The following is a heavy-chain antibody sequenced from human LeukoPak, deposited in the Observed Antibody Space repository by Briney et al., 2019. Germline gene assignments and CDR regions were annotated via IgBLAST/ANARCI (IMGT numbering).Heavy chain of an antibody. CDR3: ARHSPVNGSGSYHSFYFDY. Sequence: SETLSLTCTVSGGSISSYYWSWIRQPPGKGLEWIGEINHSGSTNYNPSLKSRVTISVDTSKNQFSLKLSSVTAADTAVYYCARHSPVNGSGSYHSFYFDYWGQGTLVTVSS. V-gene: IGHV4-34*01. CDR1: GGSISSYY. J-gene: IGHJ4*02. CDR2: INHSGST. D-gene: IGHD3-10*01.